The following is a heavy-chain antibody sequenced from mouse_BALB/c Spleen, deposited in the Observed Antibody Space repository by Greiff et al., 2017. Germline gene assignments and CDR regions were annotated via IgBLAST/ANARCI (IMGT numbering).Heavy chain of an antibody. CDR3: ARWGYDYDGYAMDY. Sequence: EVQLQQSGAELVKPGASVKLSCTASGFNTKDTYMHWVKQRPEQGLEWIGRIDPANGNTKYDPKFQGKATITADTSSNTAYLQLSSLTSEDTAVYYCARWGYDYDGYAMDYWGQGTSVTVSS. V-gene: IGHV14-3*02. J-gene: IGHJ4*01. CDR2: IDPANGNT. CDR1: GFNTKDTY. D-gene: IGHD2-4*01.